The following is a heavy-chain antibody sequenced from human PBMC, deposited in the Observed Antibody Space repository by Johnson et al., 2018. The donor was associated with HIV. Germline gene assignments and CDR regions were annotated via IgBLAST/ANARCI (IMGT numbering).Heavy chain of an antibody. J-gene: IGHJ3*02. CDR3: ARSIVVEGDDAFDI. CDR2: ISYDGRNK. Sequence: QVQLVESGGGVVQPGRSLRLSCAASRFTFSSYAMHWVRQAPGKGLEWVAVISYDGRNKYYVDSVKGRFTISRDNSKNTLYLQMNSLRAEDTAVYYCARSIVVEGDDAFDIWGQGTMVTVSS. D-gene: IGHD2-21*01. V-gene: IGHV3-30*07. CDR1: RFTFSSYA.